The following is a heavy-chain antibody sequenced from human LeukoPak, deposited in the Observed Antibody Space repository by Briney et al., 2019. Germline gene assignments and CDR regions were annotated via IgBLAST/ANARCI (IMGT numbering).Heavy chain of an antibody. J-gene: IGHJ5*02. V-gene: IGHV3-23*01. D-gene: IGHD6-13*01. CDR2: VVGSGDGT. CDR3: ARGKAAGQVDLFDP. CDR1: GFTFSNYA. Sequence: GGSLRLSCAASGFTFSNYAMTWVRQGPGKGLGWVSTVVGSGDGTFYADSVKGRFTMSRDNSKNTLYLQMSSLRAEDTAVYYCARGKAAGQVDLFDPWGQGTLVTVSS.